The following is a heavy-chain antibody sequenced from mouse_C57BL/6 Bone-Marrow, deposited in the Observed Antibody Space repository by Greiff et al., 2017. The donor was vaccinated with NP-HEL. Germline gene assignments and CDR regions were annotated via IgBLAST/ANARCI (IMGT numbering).Heavy chain of an antibody. D-gene: IGHD2-1*01. Sequence: VKQSCKASGYTFTSYWMHWVKQRPGRGLEWIGRIDPNSGGTKYNEKFKSKATLTVDKPSSTAYMQLSSLTSEDSAVYYCARSGYGNYVGYRYFDVWGTGTTVTVSS. J-gene: IGHJ1*03. CDR2: IDPNSGGT. V-gene: IGHV1-72*01. CDR3: ARSGYGNYVGYRYFDV. CDR1: GYTFTSYW.